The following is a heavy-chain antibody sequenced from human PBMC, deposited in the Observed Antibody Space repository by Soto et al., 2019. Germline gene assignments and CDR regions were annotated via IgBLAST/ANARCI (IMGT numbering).Heavy chain of an antibody. Sequence: SETLSLTCTVSGGSVSSGSYYWSWIRQPPGKGLEWIGYIYYSGSTNYNPSLKSRVTISVDTSKNQFSLKLSSVTAADPAVYYCARGTYYYHSSGYYRFDYWGQGTLVTVSS. CDR2: IYYSGST. CDR1: GGSVSSGSYY. D-gene: IGHD3-22*01. V-gene: IGHV4-61*01. CDR3: ARGTYYYHSSGYYRFDY. J-gene: IGHJ4*02.